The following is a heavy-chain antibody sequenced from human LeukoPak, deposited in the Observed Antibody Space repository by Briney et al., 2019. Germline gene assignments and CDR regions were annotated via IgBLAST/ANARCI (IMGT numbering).Heavy chain of an antibody. J-gene: IGHJ4*02. Sequence: GSSVKVSCKASGGTFSSYAISWVRQAPGQGLEWMGGIIPIFGTANYAQKFQGRVTITADESTSTAYMELSSLRSEVTAVYYCARVGSGGSCYSCHFDYWGQGTLVTVSS. CDR2: IIPIFGTA. CDR3: ARVGSGGSCYSCHFDY. V-gene: IGHV1-69*01. CDR1: GGTFSSYA. D-gene: IGHD2-15*01.